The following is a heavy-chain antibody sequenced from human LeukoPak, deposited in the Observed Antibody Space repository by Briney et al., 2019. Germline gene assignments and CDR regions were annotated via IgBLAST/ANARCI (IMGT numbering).Heavy chain of an antibody. J-gene: IGHJ4*02. V-gene: IGHV4-30-4*08. CDR2: IHYSGST. CDR3: ARGRFLEWLLPFDY. CDR1: GGSISSGDYY. Sequence: SQTLSLTCTVSGGSISSGDYYWSWIRQPPGKGLEWIGYIHYSGSTYYNPSLKSRVTISVDTSKNQFSLKLSSVTAVDTAVYYRARGRFLEWLLPFDYWGQGTLVTVSS. D-gene: IGHD3-3*01.